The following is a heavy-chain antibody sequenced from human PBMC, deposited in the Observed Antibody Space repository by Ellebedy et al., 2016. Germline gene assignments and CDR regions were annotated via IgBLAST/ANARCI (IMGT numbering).Heavy chain of an antibody. V-gene: IGHV3-21*01. J-gene: IGHJ2*01. CDR2: ISSSSYYI. CDR3: ARINWNYWYFDL. D-gene: IGHD1-20*01. CDR1: GFTFSSYG. Sequence: GGSLRLXXAASGFTFSSYGMNWVRQAPGKGLEWVSSISSSSYYIYYADSVKGRFTISRDNAKNSLYLQIHSLRAEDTAVYYCARINWNYWYFDLWGRGTLVTVSS.